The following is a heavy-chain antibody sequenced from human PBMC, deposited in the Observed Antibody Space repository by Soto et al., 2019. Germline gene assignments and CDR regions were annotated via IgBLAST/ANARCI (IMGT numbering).Heavy chain of an antibody. CDR3: ARDEYYYDSSGYYHPLCY. D-gene: IGHD3-22*01. J-gene: IGHJ4*02. Sequence: QVQLVESGGGVVQPGRSLRLSCAASGFTFSSYGMHWVRQAPGKGLEWVAVIWYDGSNKYYADSVKGRFTISRDNSKNTLYLQMNSLRAEDTAVYYCARDEYYYDSSGYYHPLCYWGQGNLVTVSS. V-gene: IGHV3-33*01. CDR2: IWYDGSNK. CDR1: GFTFSSYG.